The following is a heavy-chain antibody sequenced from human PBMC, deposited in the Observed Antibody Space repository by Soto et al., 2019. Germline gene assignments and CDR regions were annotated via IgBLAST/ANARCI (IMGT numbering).Heavy chain of an antibody. V-gene: IGHV1-18*04. J-gene: IGHJ4*02. CDR3: ARVLQDIVTGYWGSDY. Sequence: ASVKVSCKASGYTFTSYGISWVRQAPGQGLEWTGWISAYKGNTNYAQKLQGRVTMTTDTSTSTAYMELRSLRSDDTAVYYCARVLQDIVTGYWGSDYWGQGTLVTVSS. CDR2: ISAYKGNT. CDR1: GYTFTSYG. D-gene: IGHD3-9*01.